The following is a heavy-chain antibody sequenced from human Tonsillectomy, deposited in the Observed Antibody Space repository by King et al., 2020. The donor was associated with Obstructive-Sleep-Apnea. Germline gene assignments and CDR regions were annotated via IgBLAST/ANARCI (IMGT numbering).Heavy chain of an antibody. Sequence: QLQESGPGLVKPSETLSLTCTVSGDSIISSTYYWGWVRQPPGKGLEWIGSIYVSGSAYYNPSLKSRATIAVDTSKNQFSLKLGSVTAADTAVYFCARGNGGYSSGYLTWFDPWGQGTLVTVSS. J-gene: IGHJ5*02. CDR3: ARGNGGYSSGYLTWFDP. CDR2: IYVSGSA. D-gene: IGHD5-18*01. V-gene: IGHV4-39*07. CDR1: GDSIISSTYY.